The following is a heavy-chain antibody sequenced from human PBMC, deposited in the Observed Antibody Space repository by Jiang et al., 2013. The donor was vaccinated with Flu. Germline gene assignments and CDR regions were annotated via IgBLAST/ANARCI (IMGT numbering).Heavy chain of an antibody. V-gene: IGHV4-34*01. CDR1: GGSFSGYY. D-gene: IGHD3-10*01. CDR3: ARVNLRPSITMVQGVIMLYYYGMDV. J-gene: IGHJ6*02. CDR2: INHSGST. Sequence: LLKPSETLSLTCAVYGGSFSGYYWSWIRQPPGKGLEWIGEINHSGSTNYNPSLKSRVTISVDTSKNQFSLKLSSVTAADTAVYYCARVNLRPSITMVQGVIMLYYYGMDVWGQGDHGSPSP.